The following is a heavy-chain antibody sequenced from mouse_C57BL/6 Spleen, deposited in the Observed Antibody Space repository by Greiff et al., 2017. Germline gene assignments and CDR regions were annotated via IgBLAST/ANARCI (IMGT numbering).Heavy chain of an antibody. CDR2: IYPRSGNT. J-gene: IGHJ3*01. D-gene: IGHD1-1*01. CDR1: GYTFTSYG. V-gene: IGHV1-81*01. Sequence: VVRPGASVKLSCKASGYTFTSYGISWVKQRTGQGLEWIGEIYPRSGNTYYNEKFKGKATLTADKSSSTAYMELRSLTSEDSAVYFCARVLRGFAYWGQGTLVTVSA. CDR3: ARVLRGFAY.